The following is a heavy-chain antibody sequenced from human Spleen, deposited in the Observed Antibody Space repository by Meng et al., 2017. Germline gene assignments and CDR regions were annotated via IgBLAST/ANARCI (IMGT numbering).Heavy chain of an antibody. Sequence: GESLKISCAASGFTFSSYGMHWVRQAPGKGLEWVAVIWNDGSSKHYADSVKGRFTISRDNSKNTLYLQMNSLRAEDTAVYYCTNDRLNHWGQGTLVTVSS. CDR2: IWNDGSSK. CDR1: GFTFSSYG. V-gene: IGHV3-33*06. D-gene: IGHD3-16*01. J-gene: IGHJ1*01. CDR3: TNDRLNH.